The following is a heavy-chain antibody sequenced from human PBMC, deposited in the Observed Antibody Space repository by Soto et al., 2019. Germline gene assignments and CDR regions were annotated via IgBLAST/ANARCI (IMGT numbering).Heavy chain of an antibody. Sequence: ASVKVSCKASGYTFTSYGITWVRQAPGQGLEWMGWINTYNGNTNYARKLQGRITVTKDTSTSTAYMELRSLRSDDTAVYYCARGDIAVADDYYYYGLDVWGQGTTVTVS. CDR2: INTYNGNT. CDR3: ARGDIAVADDYYYYGLDV. D-gene: IGHD6-19*01. V-gene: IGHV1-18*04. J-gene: IGHJ6*02. CDR1: GYTFTSYG.